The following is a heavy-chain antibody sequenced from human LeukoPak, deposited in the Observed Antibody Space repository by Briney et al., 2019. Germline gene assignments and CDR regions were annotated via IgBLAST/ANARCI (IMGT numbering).Heavy chain of an antibody. J-gene: IGHJ2*01. CDR3: ARAPTIVGYTSRELGHWYFDL. D-gene: IGHD6-13*01. V-gene: IGHV3-11*04. CDR2: ISSISSTI. Sequence: GGSLRLSCVASGFTFSDYYMSWIRQAPGKGLEWVSSISSISSTIYYADSVKGRFTISRDNAKNSLYLQMNSLRAEDTAVFYWARAPTIVGYTSRELGHWYFDLWGRGTLVTVSS. CDR1: GFTFSDYY.